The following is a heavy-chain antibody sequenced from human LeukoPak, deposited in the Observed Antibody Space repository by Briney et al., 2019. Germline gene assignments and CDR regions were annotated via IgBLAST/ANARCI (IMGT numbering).Heavy chain of an antibody. CDR3: ARHRIVGGLLDY. V-gene: IGHV4-39*01. CDR2: IYYSGST. J-gene: IGHJ4*02. Sequence: SETLSLTCTVSGGSISSSSYYWGWIRQPPGKGLEWIGSIYYSGSTYYNPSLKSRVTISVDTSKNQFSLKLSSVTAADTAVYHCARHRIVGGLLDYWGQGTLVTVSS. D-gene: IGHD1-26*01. CDR1: GGSISSSSYY.